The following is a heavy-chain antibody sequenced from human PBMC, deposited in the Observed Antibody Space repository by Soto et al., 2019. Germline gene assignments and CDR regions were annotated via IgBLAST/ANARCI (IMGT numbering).Heavy chain of an antibody. V-gene: IGHV1-3*01. CDR2: INAGNGNT. J-gene: IGHJ4*02. CDR1: GYTFTSYA. Sequence: QVQLVQSGAEVKKPGASVKVSCKASGYTFTSYAMNWVRQAPGQRLEWMGWINAGNGNTKYSQKFQGRVTITRDTSASTAYMELSSLRSEDTAVYYCGRSVGAALSDYWGQGTLVTVSS. CDR3: GRSVGAALSDY. D-gene: IGHD1-26*01.